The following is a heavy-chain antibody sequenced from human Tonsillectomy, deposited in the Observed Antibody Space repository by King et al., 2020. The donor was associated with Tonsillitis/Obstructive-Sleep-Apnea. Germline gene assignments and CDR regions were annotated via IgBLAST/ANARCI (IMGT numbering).Heavy chain of an antibody. CDR1: GYTFTGYY. V-gene: IGHV1-2*02. D-gene: IGHD1-26*01. CDR2: INPNLGGT. CDR3: ARDNVRGELPSDNWFGP. Sequence: QLVQSGAEVKKPGASVKVSCKASGYTFTGYYMHWVRQAPGQGLEWMGWINPNLGGTNYAQKFQGRVVMTRDTSISTAYMEVSRLRSDDTAVYCCARDNVRGELPSDNWFGPWGLGTLVTVSS. J-gene: IGHJ5*02.